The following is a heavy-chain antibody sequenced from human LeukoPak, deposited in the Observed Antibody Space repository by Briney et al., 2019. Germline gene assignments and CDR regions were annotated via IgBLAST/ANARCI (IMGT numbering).Heavy chain of an antibody. CDR1: GFTFSDYW. CDR2: IKQDGSEK. Sequence: GGSLRLSCTASGFTFSDYWMSWVRQAPGKGLEWVANIKQDGSEKYYVDSVKGRFTISRDNAKNSLYLQMNSLRAEDTAVYYCARGGNSYGPNLFDLWGQGTLVTVSS. D-gene: IGHD5-18*01. J-gene: IGHJ5*02. V-gene: IGHV3-7*03. CDR3: ARGGNSYGPNLFDL.